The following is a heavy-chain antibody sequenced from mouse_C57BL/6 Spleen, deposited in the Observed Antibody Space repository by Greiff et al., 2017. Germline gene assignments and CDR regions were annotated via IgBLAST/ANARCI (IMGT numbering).Heavy chain of an antibody. J-gene: IGHJ3*01. CDR1: GYTFTSYG. Sequence: VKLMESGAELARPGASVKLSCKASGYTFTSYGISWVKQRTGQGLEWIGEIYPRSGNTYYNEKFKGKATLTADKSSSTAYMELRSLTSEDSAVYFCAREVYDYDEWFAYWGQGTLVTVSA. CDR2: IYPRSGNT. CDR3: AREVYDYDEWFAY. D-gene: IGHD2-4*01. V-gene: IGHV1-81*01.